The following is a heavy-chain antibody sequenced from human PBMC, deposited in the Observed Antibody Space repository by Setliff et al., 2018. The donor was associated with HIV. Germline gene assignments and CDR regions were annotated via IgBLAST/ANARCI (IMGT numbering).Heavy chain of an antibody. D-gene: IGHD6-6*01. J-gene: IGHJ1*01. V-gene: IGHV1-69-2*01. CDR1: GYTFTNYN. CDR2: IDPKNGKT. CDR3: ARDPAPSSSASYFQH. Sequence: ASVKVSCKASGYTFTNYNIHWVQQAPGKGLQWMGRIDPKNGKTIYAEKFQGRVTIIADTSIDTTYMELSSLRSEDTAIYYCARDPAPSSSASYFQHWGQGTPVTVSS.